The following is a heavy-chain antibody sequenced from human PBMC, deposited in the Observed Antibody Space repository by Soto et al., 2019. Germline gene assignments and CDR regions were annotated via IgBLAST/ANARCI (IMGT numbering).Heavy chain of an antibody. CDR1: GFAFNNAW. Sequence: PGGSLRLSCAGSGFAFNNAWINWVRQAPGKGLEWVGRIKSKALGGTTDFAAPVRGRFAITRDDSRNMAYMQMNSSNTEDTSVYYCTTDSYSTMIEVRFDYWGHGTLVTVSS. J-gene: IGHJ4*01. V-gene: IGHV3-15*07. D-gene: IGHD3-22*01. CDR3: TTDSYSTMIEVRFDY. CDR2: IKSKALGGTT.